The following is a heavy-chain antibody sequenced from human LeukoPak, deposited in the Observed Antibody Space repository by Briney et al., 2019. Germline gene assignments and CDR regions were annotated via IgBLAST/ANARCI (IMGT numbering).Heavy chain of an antibody. CDR3: AREPLQDTAMASDAFDI. Sequence: GASVKVSCKASGYTFTGYYMHWVRQAPGQGLEWMGWINPNSGGTNYAQKFQGRVTMTRDTSISTAYMELSRLRSDDTAVYYCAREPLQDTAMASDAFDIWGQGTMVTVSS. J-gene: IGHJ3*02. V-gene: IGHV1-2*02. CDR2: INPNSGGT. CDR1: GYTFTGYY. D-gene: IGHD5-18*01.